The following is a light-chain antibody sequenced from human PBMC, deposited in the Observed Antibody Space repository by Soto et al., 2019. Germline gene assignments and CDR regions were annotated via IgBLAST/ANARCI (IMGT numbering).Light chain of an antibody. CDR3: QQYGSWT. V-gene: IGKV3-20*01. CDR2: GTS. Sequence: EIVLTQSPGTLSVSPGERATLSCRASQTISSNYLAWYQQKPGQAPSLLIYGTSSRATGIPDRFSGSGSGKDCTLTISRLEPEDSAIYYCQQYGSWTFGQGTKVEI. CDR1: QTISSNY. J-gene: IGKJ1*01.